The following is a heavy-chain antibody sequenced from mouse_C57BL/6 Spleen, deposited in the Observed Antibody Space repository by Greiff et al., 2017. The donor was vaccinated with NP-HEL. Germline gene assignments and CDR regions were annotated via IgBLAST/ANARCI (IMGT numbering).Heavy chain of an antibody. CDR3: VREGNGNYYGSTSFAY. Sequence: EVQGVESGGGLVQPKGSLKLSCAASGFTFNTYAMHWVRQAPGKGLEWVARIRSKSSNYATYYADSVKDRFTISRDDSQSMLYLQMNNLKTEDTAMYYCVREGNGNYYGSTSFAYWGQGTLVTVSA. D-gene: IGHD1-1*01. CDR1: GFTFNTYA. CDR2: IRSKSSNYAT. J-gene: IGHJ3*01. V-gene: IGHV10-3*01.